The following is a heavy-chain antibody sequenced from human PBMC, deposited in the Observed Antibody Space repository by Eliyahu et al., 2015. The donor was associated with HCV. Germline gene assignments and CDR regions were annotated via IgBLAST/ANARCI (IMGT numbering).Heavy chain of an antibody. CDR2: VXARGST. D-gene: IGHD2-15*01. Sequence: QVQLQESGPGLVKPSETLSLTXAVPGGSITSPSWSWVRQPAGXGLEWXGHVXARGSTNVNPSLKSRVSMSVDMSKNQLSLKLTSVTAADTALYYCARDQLCSGGTCYSGYFDLWGRGTLVTVSP. V-gene: IGHV4-4*07. CDR3: ARDQLCSGGTCYSGYFDL. CDR1: GGSITSPS. J-gene: IGHJ2*01.